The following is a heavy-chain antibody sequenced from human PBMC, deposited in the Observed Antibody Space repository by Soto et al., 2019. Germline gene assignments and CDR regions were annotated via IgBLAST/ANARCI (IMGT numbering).Heavy chain of an antibody. J-gene: IGHJ5*02. Sequence: SETLSLTCTVSGDSISSGGYYWSWIRQHPGKGLEWIGYIYSNGYTYYNPSLESRVTISVDTSKNQFSLKLSSVTAADTAVYYCTFVYSLQGSFWFDPWGQGTLVTVSS. D-gene: IGHD5-18*01. CDR2: IYSNGYT. CDR1: GDSISSGGYY. V-gene: IGHV4-31*09. CDR3: TFVYSLQGSFWFDP.